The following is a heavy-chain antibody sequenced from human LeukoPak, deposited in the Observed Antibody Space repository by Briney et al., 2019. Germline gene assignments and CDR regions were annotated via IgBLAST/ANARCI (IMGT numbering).Heavy chain of an antibody. CDR3: ARALLWFGELLV. CDR2: IYYSGST. D-gene: IGHD3-10*01. J-gene: IGHJ4*02. CDR1: GGSISSSSYY. Sequence: PSETLSLTCTVSGGSISSSSYYWGWIRQPPGKGLEWIGSIYYSGSTYYNPSLKSRVTISVDTSKNQFSLKLSSVTAADTAVYYCARALLWFGELLVWGQGTLVTVSS. V-gene: IGHV4-39*07.